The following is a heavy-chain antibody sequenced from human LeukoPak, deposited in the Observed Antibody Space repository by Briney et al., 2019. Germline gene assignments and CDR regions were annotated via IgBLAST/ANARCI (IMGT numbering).Heavy chain of an antibody. D-gene: IGHD2-15*01. Sequence: GGSLRLSCAVSGFTFSNYNMNWVRQAPGKGLEWVSSISSSSTYIYYADSVKGRFTISRDNAKNSLYLQMNSLRAEDTAVYYCARPYCSGGSCYSPPDYWGQGTPVAVSS. CDR2: ISSSSTYI. V-gene: IGHV3-21*01. CDR1: GFTFSNYN. J-gene: IGHJ4*02. CDR3: ARPYCSGGSCYSPPDY.